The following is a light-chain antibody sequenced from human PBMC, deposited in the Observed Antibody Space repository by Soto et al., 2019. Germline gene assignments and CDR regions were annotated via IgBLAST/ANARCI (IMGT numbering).Light chain of an antibody. Sequence: EIVLTQSPGTLSLSPGEGATLSCRASQSVSSSYLAWYQQKPGQAPRLLIYGASSRATGIPDRFSGSGSATDFTLTISRLEPEDFAVYYCQQYGSSPMTFGQGTRLEI. CDR2: GAS. V-gene: IGKV3-20*01. J-gene: IGKJ5*01. CDR1: QSVSSSY. CDR3: QQYGSSPMT.